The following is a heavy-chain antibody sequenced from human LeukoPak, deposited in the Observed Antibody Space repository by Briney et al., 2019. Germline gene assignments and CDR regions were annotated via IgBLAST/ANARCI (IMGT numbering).Heavy chain of an antibody. D-gene: IGHD2-2*01. CDR1: GYTFTSYY. V-gene: IGHV1-46*01. CDR3: ARVRFDTDIVVVPAARGGGAFDI. CDR2: INPGGGST. Sequence: ASVKVSCKASGYTFTSYYMHWVRQAPGQGLEWMGIINPGGGSTSYAQKFQGRVTMTRDTSTSTVYMELSSLRSEDTAVYYCARVRFDTDIVVVPAARGGGAFDIWGQGTMVTVSS. J-gene: IGHJ3*02.